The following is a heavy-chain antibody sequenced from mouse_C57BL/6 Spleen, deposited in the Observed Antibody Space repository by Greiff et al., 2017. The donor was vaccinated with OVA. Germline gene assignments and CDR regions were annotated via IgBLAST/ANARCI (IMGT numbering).Heavy chain of an antibody. Sequence: EVKLMESGGGLVKPGGSLKLSCAASGFTFSDYGMHWVRQAPEKGLEWVAYISSGSSTIYYADTVKGRFTISRDNAKTTLFLQMTSLRSEDTAMYYCAREGYAMDYWGQGTSVTVSS. CDR1: GFTFSDYG. V-gene: IGHV5-17*01. J-gene: IGHJ4*01. CDR3: AREGYAMDY. CDR2: ISSGSSTI.